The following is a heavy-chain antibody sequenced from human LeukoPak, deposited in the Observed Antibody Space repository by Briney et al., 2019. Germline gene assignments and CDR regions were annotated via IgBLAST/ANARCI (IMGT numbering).Heavy chain of an antibody. D-gene: IGHD6-13*01. CDR3: TSSQAAAGPFDY. V-gene: IGHV3-73*01. CDR1: GFTFSGSA. Sequence: GGSLRLSCAASGFTFSGSAMHWVRQASGKGLEWVGRIRSKANSYATAYAASVKGRFTISRDDSKNTAYLQMNGLKTEDTAVYYCTSSQAAAGPFDYWGQGTLVTVSS. CDR2: IRSKANSYAT. J-gene: IGHJ4*02.